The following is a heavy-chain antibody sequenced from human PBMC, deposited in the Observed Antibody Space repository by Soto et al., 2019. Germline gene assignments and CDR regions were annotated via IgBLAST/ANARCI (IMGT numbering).Heavy chain of an antibody. CDR3: ARRNFVDAFDI. CDR2: TYYSGST. J-gene: IGHJ3*02. CDR1: GDSISSHY. V-gene: IGHV4-59*11. Sequence: QVRLQESGPGLVKPSETLSLTCTVSGDSISSHYWSWLRQPPGKGLEWIGYTYYSGSTNYNPTLKSRVTISGDTSKNQFSLKLTSVTAADTAVYYCARRNFVDAFDIWGQGTMVTVSS. D-gene: IGHD1-7*01.